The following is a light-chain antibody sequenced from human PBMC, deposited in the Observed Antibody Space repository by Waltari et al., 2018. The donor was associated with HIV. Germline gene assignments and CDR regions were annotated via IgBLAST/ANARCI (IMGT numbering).Light chain of an antibody. CDR2: DVD. V-gene: IGLV3-21*01. Sequence: SCVLPQSRSVPLAPRRTARLTCGGNTLGPNRVTWYHQRPGQAPVLVIYDVDDRPSGIHKRLSGTTSENRAILTSSGVEVGDEADYYCQVWDSNSDQVVCGGGTRLTVL. J-gene: IGLJ2*01. CDR3: QVWDSNSDQVV. CDR1: TLGPNR.